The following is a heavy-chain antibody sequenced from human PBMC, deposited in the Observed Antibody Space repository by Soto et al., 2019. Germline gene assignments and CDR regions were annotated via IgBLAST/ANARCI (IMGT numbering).Heavy chain of an antibody. J-gene: IGHJ6*02. CDR2: VYYDGST. CDR1: GDSVSSYY. D-gene: IGHD1-26*01. CDR3: ARGRRSPTVYYGLDV. Sequence: QVQLQEPGPGLVKPSETLSLTCSVSGDSVSSYYWSWIRQPPGKGLEWIGYVYYDGSTNYNPSLETRVTISIDTSKNQVSLKLNSVTAADTAVYHCARGRRSPTVYYGLDVWGQGTTVAVSS. V-gene: IGHV4-59*02.